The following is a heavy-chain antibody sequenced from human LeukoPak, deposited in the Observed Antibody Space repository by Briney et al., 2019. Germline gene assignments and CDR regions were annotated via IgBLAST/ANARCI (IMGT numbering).Heavy chain of an antibody. Sequence: GGSLRLSCSASGFTFSDYWMIWVRQAPGKGLEWVANIRQDDSEKNYVDPVKGRFTISRDNSKNTVYLQINSLRAEDTAVYYCGKTTAGYSSGQKPAWPVDYWGQGTLVTVSS. D-gene: IGHD5-18*01. CDR2: IRQDDSEK. CDR1: GFTFSDYW. V-gene: IGHV3-7*03. J-gene: IGHJ4*02. CDR3: GKTTAGYSSGQKPAWPVDY.